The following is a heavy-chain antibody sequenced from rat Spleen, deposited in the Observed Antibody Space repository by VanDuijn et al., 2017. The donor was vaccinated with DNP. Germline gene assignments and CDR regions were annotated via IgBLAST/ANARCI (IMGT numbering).Heavy chain of an antibody. J-gene: IGHJ2*01. CDR2: ITSSGGSI. V-gene: IGHV5-31*01. CDR1: GFTFSNYW. CDR3: ARTYNNYFDY. Sequence: EVQLVESGGDLVQPGRSLKLSCVASGFTFSNYWMTWIRQVPGRGLEWVASITSSGGSIYYPDSVKGRFTISRDDAKNTLYLQMNSLKSEDTATYYCARTYNNYFDYWGQGVMVTVSS. D-gene: IGHD1-10*01.